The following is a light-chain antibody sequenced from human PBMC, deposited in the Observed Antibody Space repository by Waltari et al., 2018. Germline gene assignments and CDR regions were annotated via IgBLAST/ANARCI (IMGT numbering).Light chain of an antibody. CDR1: KSISNY. CDR2: AAS. V-gene: IGKV1-39*01. J-gene: IGKJ2*01. Sequence: DIQMTQSPSSLSTSVGARVTITCRASKSISNYLNWYQQKPGKAPKLLIYAASTLQSGVPSRFSGSGSGTDFTLTISSLQPEDFVTYYCQQSYSTPRTFGQGTRLEIK. CDR3: QQSYSTPRT.